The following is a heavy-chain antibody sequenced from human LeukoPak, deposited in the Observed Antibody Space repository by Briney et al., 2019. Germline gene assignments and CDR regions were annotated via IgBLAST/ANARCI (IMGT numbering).Heavy chain of an antibody. CDR3: ARDWDTAMDKEGWFDP. J-gene: IGHJ5*02. CDR1: GFTFSDYY. CDR2: ISSSGSTI. D-gene: IGHD5-18*01. V-gene: IGHV3-11*01. Sequence: EGSLRLSCAASGFTFSDYYMSWIRQAPGKGLEWVSYISSSGSTIYYADSVKGRFTISRDNAKNSLYLQMNSLRAEDTAVYYCARDWDTAMDKEGWFDPWGQGTLVTVSS.